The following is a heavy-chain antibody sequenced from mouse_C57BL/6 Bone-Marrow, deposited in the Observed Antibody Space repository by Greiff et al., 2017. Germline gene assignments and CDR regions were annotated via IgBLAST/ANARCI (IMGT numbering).Heavy chain of an antibody. Sequence: QVQLQQSGAELVKPGASVKMSCKASGYTFTSYWITWVKQRPGQGLEWIGDIYPGSGSTNYNEKFKSKATLTVDTSSSTAYMQLSSLTSEDSAVYYCARVRTGTSEFAYWGQGTLVTVSA. CDR3: ARVRTGTSEFAY. CDR2: IYPGSGST. CDR1: GYTFTSYW. V-gene: IGHV1-55*01. J-gene: IGHJ3*01. D-gene: IGHD4-1*01.